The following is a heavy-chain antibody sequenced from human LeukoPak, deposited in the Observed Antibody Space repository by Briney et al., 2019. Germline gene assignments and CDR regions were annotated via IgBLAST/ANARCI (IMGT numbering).Heavy chain of an antibody. CDR1: GFTFSSAW. Sequence: PGGSLRLSCAASGFTFSSAWMTWVRQAPGKGLEWVATIKDDGSDKYYVDSVKGRFTISRDNAKKSLWLQVNSLRVEDTAMYYCADLGSRDWGQGTLVTVSS. CDR3: ADLGSRD. D-gene: IGHD3-16*01. V-gene: IGHV3-7*01. CDR2: IKDDGSDK. J-gene: IGHJ4*02.